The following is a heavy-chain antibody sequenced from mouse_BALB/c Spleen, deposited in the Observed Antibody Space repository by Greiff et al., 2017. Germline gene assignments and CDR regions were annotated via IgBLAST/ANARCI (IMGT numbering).Heavy chain of an antibody. Sequence: QVQLKESGPGLVAPSQSLSISCTVSGFSLTSYGVHWVRQPPGKGLEWLGAIWAGGSTNYNSALMSRLSISKDNSNSQVFLKMNSLQTDDTAMYYCARRYDGYAMDYWGQGTAVTVSA. V-gene: IGHV2-9*02. CDR1: GFSLTSYG. CDR3: ARRYDGYAMDY. J-gene: IGHJ4*01. D-gene: IGHD2-14*01. CDR2: IWAGGST.